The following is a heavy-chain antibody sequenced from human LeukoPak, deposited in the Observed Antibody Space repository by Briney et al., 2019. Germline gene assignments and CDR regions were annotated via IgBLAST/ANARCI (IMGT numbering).Heavy chain of an antibody. CDR2: IYYSGST. J-gene: IGHJ4*02. CDR1: GGSISDYY. CDR3: ARSYYYDSSGSYSHAPYYFDS. D-gene: IGHD3-22*01. Sequence: SETLSLTCIVSGGSISDYYWSWIRQPPGKGLEWIGYIYYSGSTNYNPSLKSRVTISVDTSKNQLSLKLSSVTAADTAVYYCARSYYYDSSGSYSHAPYYFDSWGQGTLVTVSS. V-gene: IGHV4-59*08.